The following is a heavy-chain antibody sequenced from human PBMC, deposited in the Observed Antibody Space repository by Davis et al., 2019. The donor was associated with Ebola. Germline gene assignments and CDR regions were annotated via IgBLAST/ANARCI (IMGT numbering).Heavy chain of an antibody. CDR3: ARHVYSGWPQIFDY. CDR2: INHRGST. V-gene: IGHV4-34*01. J-gene: IGHJ4*02. D-gene: IGHD5-12*01. CDR1: GGSFSGYF. Sequence: SETLSLTCAVYGGSFSGYFWSWIRQPPGRGLEWIGEINHRGSTNYNPSLKSRVTISVDMSKNQFSLKLSSVTAADTAVYYCARHVYSGWPQIFDYWGQGTLVTVSS.